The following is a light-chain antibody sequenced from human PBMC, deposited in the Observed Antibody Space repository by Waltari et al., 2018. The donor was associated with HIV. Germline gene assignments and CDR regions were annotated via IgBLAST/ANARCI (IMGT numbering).Light chain of an antibody. V-gene: IGLV4-69*01. CDR2: LNSDGSH. CDR3: QTWGTGIQV. CDR1: SGHSSYA. J-gene: IGLJ3*02. Sequence: HLVLTQSPSASASLGASARLTCTLSSGHSSYAIAWHQQQPETGPRFLMKLNSDGSHNKGDGVPDRFSGSSSGAERYLTITSLQSDDEADYYCQTWGTGIQVFGGGTKLTVL.